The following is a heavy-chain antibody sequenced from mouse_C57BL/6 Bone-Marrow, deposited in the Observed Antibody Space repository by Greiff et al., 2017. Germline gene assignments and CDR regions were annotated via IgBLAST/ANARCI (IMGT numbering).Heavy chain of an antibody. CDR1: GYTFTSYG. CDR2: IYPRSGNT. D-gene: IGHD1-1*01. J-gene: IGHJ3*01. Sequence: QVTLKESGAELARPGASVKLSCKASGYTFTSYGISWVKQRTGQGLEWIGEIYPRSGNTYYNEKFKGKATLTADKSSSTAYMELRSLTSEDSAVYFCARIYYGSSPPWFAYWGQGTLVTVPA. CDR3: ARIYYGSSPPWFAY. V-gene: IGHV1-81*01.